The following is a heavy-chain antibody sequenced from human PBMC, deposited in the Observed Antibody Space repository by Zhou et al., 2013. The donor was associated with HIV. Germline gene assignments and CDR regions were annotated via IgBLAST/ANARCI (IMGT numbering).Heavy chain of an antibody. CDR3: ARAGKYYYDSSGYYPFAY. D-gene: IGHD3-22*01. J-gene: IGHJ4*02. CDR2: IIPSSGTV. Sequence: QVHLVQSGAEVKKAGSSVRVSCKTAGGTFNSNGVSWVRHAPGQGLEWMGGIIPSSGTVNFAQKFQDRVILTADASTSTVYMDLSRLTSEDTAVYYCARAGKYYYDSSGYYPFAYWGQGTLVTVSS. V-gene: IGHV1-69*12. CDR1: GGTFNSNG.